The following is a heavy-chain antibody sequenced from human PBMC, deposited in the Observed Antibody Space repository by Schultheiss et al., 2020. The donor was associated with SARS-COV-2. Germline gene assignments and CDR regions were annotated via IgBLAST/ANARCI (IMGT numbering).Heavy chain of an antibody. V-gene: IGHV4-39*07. CDR1: GGSISSSSYY. CDR3: AGGVRWLAFDY. J-gene: IGHJ4*02. D-gene: IGHD6-19*01. CDR2: INHSGST. Sequence: SQTLSLTCTVSGGSISSSSYYWGWIRQPPGKGLEWIGEINHSGSTNYNPSLKSRVTISVDTSKNQFSLKLSSVTAADTAVYYCAGGVRWLAFDYWGQGTLVTVSS.